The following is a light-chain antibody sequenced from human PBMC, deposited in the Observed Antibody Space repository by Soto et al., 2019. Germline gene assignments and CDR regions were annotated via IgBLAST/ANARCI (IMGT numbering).Light chain of an antibody. CDR2: EVS. J-gene: IGLJ1*01. Sequence: QSSLTQPASVSGSPGQSVTISCTGTSSDVGAYKYVSWYQQHPGKAPKLMIYEVSNRPSGVSNRFSGSKSGNTASLTISGLQADDEADYYCNSYAGDIIRLGFGKGTKVTVL. V-gene: IGLV2-14*01. CDR3: NSYAGDIIRLG. CDR1: SSDVGAYKY.